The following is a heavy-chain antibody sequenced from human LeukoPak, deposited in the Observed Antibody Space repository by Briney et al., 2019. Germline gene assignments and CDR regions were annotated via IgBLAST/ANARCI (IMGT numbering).Heavy chain of an antibody. CDR2: INPSGGST. CDR1: GYTFTSYY. J-gene: IGHJ4*02. Sequence: ASVKVSCKASGYTFTSYYMHWVRQTPGQGLEWMGIINPSGGSTSYAQKFQGRVTMTRDMSTSTVYMELSSLRSEDTAVYYCARLGFGELSDYWGQGTLVTVSS. CDR3: ARLGFGELSDY. V-gene: IGHV1-46*01. D-gene: IGHD3-10*01.